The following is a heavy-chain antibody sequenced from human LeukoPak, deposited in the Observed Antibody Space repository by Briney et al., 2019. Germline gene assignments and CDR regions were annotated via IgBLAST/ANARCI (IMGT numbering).Heavy chain of an antibody. J-gene: IGHJ4*02. CDR1: GFTFTNAW. CDR3: TTVRRGYYFNY. CDR2: IKSKTDGGTT. V-gene: IGHV3-15*01. Sequence: GGSLRLSCAASGFTFTNAWMSWVRQAPGKGLEWVGLIKSKTDGGTTDYTAPVKGRFTISRDDSKNTLYLQMNSLKTEDTAVYFCTTVRRGYYFNYWGQGNLVTVSS.